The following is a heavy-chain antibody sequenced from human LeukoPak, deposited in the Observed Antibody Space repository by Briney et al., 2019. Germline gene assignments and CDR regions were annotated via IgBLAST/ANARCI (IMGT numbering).Heavy chain of an antibody. D-gene: IGHD2-2*01. CDR3: ARCTASCYANAFDV. CDR1: GFTFNNKA. J-gene: IGHJ3*01. V-gene: IGHV3-23*01. CDR2: INGGGDAT. Sequence: GGSLRLSCATSGFTFNNKAMSWVRQAPGKRLEWVSAINGGGDATEYADSVKGRFTISRDNSKNTLYLQMYSLRPEDTAVYYCARCTASCYANAFDVWGQGTLLTVSS.